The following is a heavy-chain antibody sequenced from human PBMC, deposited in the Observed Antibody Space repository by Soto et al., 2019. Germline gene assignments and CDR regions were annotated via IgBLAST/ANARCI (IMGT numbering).Heavy chain of an antibody. J-gene: IGHJ4*02. CDR1: GYSFTNYW. Sequence: PGESLKISCKGSGYSFTNYWITWVRQMPGKGLEWMGRIDPSDSYTNYSPSFEGHVTISADKSISTAYLQWSSLKASDTAMYYCARLQDTGTVLVAGIDYWGQGTLVTVSS. CDR3: ARLQDTGTVLVAGIDY. V-gene: IGHV5-10-1*01. CDR2: IDPSDSYT. D-gene: IGHD2-8*01.